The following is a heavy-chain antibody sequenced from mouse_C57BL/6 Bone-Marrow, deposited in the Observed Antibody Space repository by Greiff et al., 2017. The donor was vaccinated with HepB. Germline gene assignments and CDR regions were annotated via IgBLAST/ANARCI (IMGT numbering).Heavy chain of an antibody. V-gene: IGHV2-6*03. Sequence: VQLQQSGPGLVAPSQSLSITCTVSGFSLTSYGVHWVRQPPGKGLEWLVVIWSDGSTTYNSALKSRLSISKDNSKSHVFLKMNSLQTDDTAMYYCAREAKTYDYDVGWFAYWGQGTLVTVSA. CDR2: IWSDGST. D-gene: IGHD2-4*01. J-gene: IGHJ3*01. CDR3: AREAKTYDYDVGWFAY. CDR1: GFSLTSYG.